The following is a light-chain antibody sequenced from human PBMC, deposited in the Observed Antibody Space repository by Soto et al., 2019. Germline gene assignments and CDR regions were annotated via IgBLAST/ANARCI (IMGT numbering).Light chain of an antibody. CDR3: QQTYTTPLT. CDR2: DAS. Sequence: DIQMTQCPSTLSASVGDTVTITCRASQSVSTWLAWYQQTPGKAPKLLMYDASTLESGAPARFSGSGFGTDFTLTISSLQPEDFATYYCQQTYTTPLTFGGGTKVDIK. V-gene: IGKV1-5*01. CDR1: QSVSTW. J-gene: IGKJ4*01.